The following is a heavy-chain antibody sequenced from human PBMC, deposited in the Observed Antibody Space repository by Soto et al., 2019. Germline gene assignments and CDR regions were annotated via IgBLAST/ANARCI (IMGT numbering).Heavy chain of an antibody. CDR1: GYTFTSYA. CDR2: INAGNGNT. J-gene: IGHJ4*02. D-gene: IGHD2-2*01. Sequence: GASVKVSCKASGYTFTSYAMHWVRQAPGQRLEWMGWINAGNGNTKYSQKFQGRVTITRDTSASTAYMELSSLRSEDTAVYYCARLNCISTSCYEATSIDYWGQGTLVTVSS. V-gene: IGHV1-3*01. CDR3: ARLNCISTSCYEATSIDY.